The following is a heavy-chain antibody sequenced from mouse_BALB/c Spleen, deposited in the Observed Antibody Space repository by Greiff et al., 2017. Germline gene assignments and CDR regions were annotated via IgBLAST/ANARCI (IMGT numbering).Heavy chain of an antibody. Sequence: EVMLVESGGGLVQPGGSRKLSCAASGFTFSSFGMHWVRQAPEKGLEWVAYISSGSSTIYYADTVKGRFTISRDNPKNTLFLQMTSLRSEDTAMYYCARGGEVRPFAYWGQGTLVTVSA. J-gene: IGHJ3*01. D-gene: IGHD2-14*01. CDR2: ISSGSSTI. CDR1: GFTFSSFG. V-gene: IGHV5-17*02. CDR3: ARGGEVRPFAY.